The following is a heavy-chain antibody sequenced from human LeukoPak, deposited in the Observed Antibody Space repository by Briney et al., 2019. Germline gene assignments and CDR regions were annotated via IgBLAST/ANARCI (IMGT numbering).Heavy chain of an antibody. D-gene: IGHD5-12*01. Sequence: SETLSLTCTVSGASVSGKFWSWIRPSPGNGLEWIGLIYYSGSTKFNPSLKSRVAMSVDPSNNQFSLSLNSVTTTDTAVYFCVGGGDWLPEYWGRGTQVIVSS. CDR2: IYYSGST. J-gene: IGHJ4*01. V-gene: IGHV4-59*02. CDR1: GASVSGKF. CDR3: VGGGDWLPEY.